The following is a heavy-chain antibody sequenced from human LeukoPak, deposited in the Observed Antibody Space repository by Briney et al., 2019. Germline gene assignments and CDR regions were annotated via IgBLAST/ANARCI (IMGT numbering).Heavy chain of an antibody. CDR2: INHSGST. J-gene: IGHJ6*02. CDR3: ATPSGSYYYYYGMDV. D-gene: IGHD1-26*01. Sequence: NPSETLSFTCAVYGGSFSGYYWSWIRQPPGKGLEWIGEINHSGSTNYNPSLKSRVTISVDTSKNQFSLKLSSVTAADTAVYYCATPSGSYYYYYGMDVWGQGTTVTVSS. V-gene: IGHV4-34*01. CDR1: GGSFSGYY.